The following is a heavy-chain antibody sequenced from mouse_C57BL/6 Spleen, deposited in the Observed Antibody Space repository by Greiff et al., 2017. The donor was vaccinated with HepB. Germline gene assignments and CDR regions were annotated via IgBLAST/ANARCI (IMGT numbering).Heavy chain of an antibody. J-gene: IGHJ4*01. CDR3: ARSAYGNYDAMDY. D-gene: IGHD2-1*01. CDR1: GYTFTGYW. CDR2: ILPGSGST. V-gene: IGHV1-9*01. Sequence: QVQLKQSGAELMKPGASVKLSCKATGYTFTGYWIEWVKQRPGHGLEWIGEILPGSGSTNYNEKFKGKATFTADTSSNTAYMQISSLTTEDSAIYYCARSAYGNYDAMDYWGQGTSVTVSS.